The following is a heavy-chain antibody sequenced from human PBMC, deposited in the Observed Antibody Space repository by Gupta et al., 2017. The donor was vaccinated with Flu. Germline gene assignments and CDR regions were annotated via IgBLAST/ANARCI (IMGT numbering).Heavy chain of an antibody. V-gene: IGHV4-34*01. J-gene: IGHJ6*03. D-gene: IGHD2-2*01. Sequence: WIRQPPGKGLEWIGEINHSGSTNYNPSLKSRVTISVDTSKNQFSLKLSSVTAADTAVYYCARTLRSGRVPAASVVLYMDVWGKGTTVTVSS. CDR2: INHSGST. CDR3: ARTLRSGRVPAASVVLYMDV.